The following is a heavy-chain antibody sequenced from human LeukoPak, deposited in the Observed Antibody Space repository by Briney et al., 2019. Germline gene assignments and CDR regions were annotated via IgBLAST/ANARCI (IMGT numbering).Heavy chain of an antibody. V-gene: IGHV3-23*01. CDR2: ISGSGGST. J-gene: IGHJ5*02. CDR1: GFTFSSYA. CDR3: AKDRSXTXXXXPNXFDP. D-gene: IGHD2-8*01. Sequence: GGSLRLSCAASGFTFSSYAMSWVRQAPGKGLEWVSAISGSGGSTYYADSVKGRFTISRDNSKNTLYLQMNSLRAEDTAVYYCAKDRSXTXXXXPNXFDPWGXGTLVTV.